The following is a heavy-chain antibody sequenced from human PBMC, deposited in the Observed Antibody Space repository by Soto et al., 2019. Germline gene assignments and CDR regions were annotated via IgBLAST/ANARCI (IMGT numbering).Heavy chain of an antibody. D-gene: IGHD6-6*01. Sequence: SETLSLTCSVSGVSVTSSSYYWGWIRQPPGKGLEWIGNIHYGGITYYNPSLKRRVAMSVDTSKNQFSLRLDSLTVADTAVYYCARFLVPARPHRDFDSWGQGTRVTVS. CDR2: IHYGGIT. J-gene: IGHJ4*02. CDR3: ARFLVPARPHRDFDS. CDR1: GVSVTSSSYY. V-gene: IGHV4-39*01.